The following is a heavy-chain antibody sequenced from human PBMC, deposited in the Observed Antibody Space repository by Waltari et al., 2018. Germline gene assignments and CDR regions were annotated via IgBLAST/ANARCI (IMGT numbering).Heavy chain of an antibody. D-gene: IGHD2-2*01. J-gene: IGHJ6*03. CDR3: ARDAQFLVVPAAMLYYYYYMDV. CDR2: IYTSGST. V-gene: IGHV4-4*07. Sequence: QVQLQESGPGLVKPSEPLSLTCTVSGGPISSYYWSWIRQPAGKGLEWIGRIYTSGSTNYNPSLKSRVTMSVDTSKNQFSLKLSSVTAADTAVYYCARDAQFLVVPAAMLYYYYYMDVWGKGTTVTVSS. CDR1: GGPISSYY.